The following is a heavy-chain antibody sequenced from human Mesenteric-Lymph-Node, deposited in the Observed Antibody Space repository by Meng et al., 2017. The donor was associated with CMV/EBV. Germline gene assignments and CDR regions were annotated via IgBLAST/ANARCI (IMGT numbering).Heavy chain of an antibody. CDR2: IRYDGSNK. J-gene: IGHJ3*02. Sequence: GESLKISCAASGFTFSSYGMHWVRQAPGKGLEWVAFIRYDGSNKYYADSVKGRFTISRDNAKNSLYLQMNSLRVDDTAVYYCAKHYTRTMADAFDIWGQGTMVTVSS. CDR1: GFTFSSYG. V-gene: IGHV3-30*02. CDR3: AKHYTRTMADAFDI. D-gene: IGHD2-2*02.